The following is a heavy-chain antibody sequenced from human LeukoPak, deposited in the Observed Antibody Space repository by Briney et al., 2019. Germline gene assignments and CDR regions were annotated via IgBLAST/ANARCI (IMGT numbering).Heavy chain of an antibody. J-gene: IGHJ4*02. CDR2: ISYDGSNK. D-gene: IGHD1-26*01. V-gene: IGHV3-30-3*01. CDR1: GFTFSSYA. CDR3: ARDRERSVSSGDY. Sequence: PGGSLRLSCAASGFTFSSYAMHWVRQAPGKGLEWVAVISYDGSNKYYADSVKGRFTISRDNSKNTLYLQMNSLRTEDTVVYYCARDRERSVSSGDYWGQGTLVTVSS.